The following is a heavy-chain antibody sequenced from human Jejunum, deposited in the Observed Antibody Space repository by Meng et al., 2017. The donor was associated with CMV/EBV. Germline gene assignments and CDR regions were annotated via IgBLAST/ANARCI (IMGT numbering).Heavy chain of an antibody. CDR2: INPNSGGT. V-gene: IGHV1-2*06. Sequence: CKASGHTFTGYYMHWVRQAPGQGLEWMGRINPNSGGTDYAQNFQGRVTMTRDTSINTDYMELIELRSDDAAVYYCARAGPVAGTLDYWGQGTLVTVSS. D-gene: IGHD6-19*01. J-gene: IGHJ4*02. CDR3: ARAGPVAGTLDY. CDR1: GHTFTGYY.